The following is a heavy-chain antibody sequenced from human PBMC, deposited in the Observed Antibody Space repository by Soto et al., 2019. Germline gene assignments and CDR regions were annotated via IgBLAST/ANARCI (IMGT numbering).Heavy chain of an antibody. J-gene: IGHJ4*02. V-gene: IGHV3-33*06. D-gene: IGHD2-21*01. CDR3: ANERGGGAVVPDY. Sequence: QVQLVESGGGVVQPGRSLRLSCAASGFSFTTYGMHWVRQAPGEGLEWVAVIWYDGTNKYYADSVKGRFTISRDTSKNPLNRQMDSLRAETTAVYYCANERGGGAVVPDYWGQGTLVTVSS. CDR1: GFSFTTYG. CDR2: IWYDGTNK.